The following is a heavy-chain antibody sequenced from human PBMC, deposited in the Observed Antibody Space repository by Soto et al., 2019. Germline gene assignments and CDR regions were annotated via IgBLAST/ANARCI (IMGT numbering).Heavy chain of an antibody. D-gene: IGHD3-16*01. CDR2: SNPATGAA. Sequence: QLHLVQSGAVVKKPGASVTVSCSASGYPVTAYYMHWVRQAPGRGLEWMGGSNPATGAAKYTQPFRPRFNQAWHTAKSGVIMESSALACNERALFFGARGGGVGVARPAALDMCGQGTLVTVSS. V-gene: IGHV1-2*02. CDR3: ARGGGVGVARPAALDM. J-gene: IGHJ3*02. CDR1: GYPVTAYY.